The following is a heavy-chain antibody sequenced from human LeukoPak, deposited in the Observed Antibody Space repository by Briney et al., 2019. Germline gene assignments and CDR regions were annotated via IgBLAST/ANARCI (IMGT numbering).Heavy chain of an antibody. CDR3: ARQPSGYYSFFDY. J-gene: IGHJ4*02. CDR1: GGSISSYY. Sequence: SETLSLTCTVFGGSISSYYWSWIRQPPGKGLEWIGYIYYSGSTNYNPSLKSRVTISVDTSKNQFSLKLSSVTAADTAVYYCARQPSGYYSFFDYWGQGTLVTVSS. V-gene: IGHV4-59*08. D-gene: IGHD3-22*01. CDR2: IYYSGST.